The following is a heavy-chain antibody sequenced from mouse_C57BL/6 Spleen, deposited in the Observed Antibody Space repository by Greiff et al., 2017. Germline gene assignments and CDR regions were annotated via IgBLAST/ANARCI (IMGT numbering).Heavy chain of an antibody. Sequence: QVQLKQPGTELVKPGASVKLSCKASGYTFTSYWMHWVKQRPGQGLEWIGNINPSNGGTNYNEKFKSKATLTVDKSSSTAYMQLSSLTSEDSAVYYCAREGSYYGSSPYFDYWGQGTTLTVSS. CDR2: INPSNGGT. D-gene: IGHD1-1*01. CDR1: GYTFTSYW. CDR3: AREGSYYGSSPYFDY. V-gene: IGHV1-53*01. J-gene: IGHJ2*01.